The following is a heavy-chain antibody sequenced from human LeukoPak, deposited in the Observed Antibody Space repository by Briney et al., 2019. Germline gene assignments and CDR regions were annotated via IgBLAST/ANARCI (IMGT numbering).Heavy chain of an antibody. J-gene: IGHJ6*03. CDR2: INTNTGNP. D-gene: IGHD2-2*02. V-gene: IGHV7-4-1*02. Sequence: GASVKVSCKASGYSFTNYAMNWVRQAPGQGLEWMGWINTNTGNPTYAQGFTGRFVFSLDTSVSTAYLQISSLKAEDTAVYYCARPPVVPAAIGKHDSGYSYYYYYMDVWGKGTTVTVSS. CDR1: GYSFTNYA. CDR3: ARPPVVPAAIGKHDSGYSYYYYYMDV.